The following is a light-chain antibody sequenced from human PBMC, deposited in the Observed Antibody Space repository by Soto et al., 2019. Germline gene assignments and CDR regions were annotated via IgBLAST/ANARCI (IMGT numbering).Light chain of an antibody. CDR1: SSDVGGYNF. CDR2: EVS. CDR3: SSYAGSVL. V-gene: IGLV2-8*01. Sequence: QSALTQPPSASGSPGQSVTISCTGTSSDVGGYNFVSWYQQHPGKVPKLMIYEVSKRPSGVPDRFSGSKSGNTASLTVSGLQAEDEADYYCSSYAGSVLFGGGTKLTVL. J-gene: IGLJ2*01.